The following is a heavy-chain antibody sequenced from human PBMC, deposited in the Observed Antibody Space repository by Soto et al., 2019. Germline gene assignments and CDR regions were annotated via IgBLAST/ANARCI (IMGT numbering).Heavy chain of an antibody. Sequence: QVQLVESGGGVVQPGRSLRLSCAASGFTFSSYGMHWVRQAPGKGLEWVAVISYDGSNKYYADSVKGRFTISRDNSKNTLYLQMNSLRAEDTAVYYCAKESIVLMVYASATHVDYWGQGNLVTVSS. D-gene: IGHD2-8*01. V-gene: IGHV3-30*18. J-gene: IGHJ4*02. CDR2: ISYDGSNK. CDR1: GFTFSSYG. CDR3: AKESIVLMVYASATHVDY.